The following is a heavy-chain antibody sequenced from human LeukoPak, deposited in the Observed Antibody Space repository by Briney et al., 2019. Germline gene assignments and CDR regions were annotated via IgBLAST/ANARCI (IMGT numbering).Heavy chain of an antibody. J-gene: IGHJ4*02. CDR2: IIPISGTA. V-gene: IGHV1-69*13. D-gene: IGHD2-21*01. Sequence: ASVEVSCKASGGTFSSYAITWVRQAPGQGLEWMGGIIPISGTANYAQMFQGRVTITADDSTSTAYMELSSLRSEDAAVYYCARVGSKGIVGPFDYWGQGTLVTVSS. CDR1: GGTFSSYA. CDR3: ARVGSKGIVGPFDY.